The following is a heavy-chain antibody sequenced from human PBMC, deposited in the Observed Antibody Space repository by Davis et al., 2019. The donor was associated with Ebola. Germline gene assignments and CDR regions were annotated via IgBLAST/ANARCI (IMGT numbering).Heavy chain of an antibody. CDR2: IFHSGST. D-gene: IGHD6-25*01. V-gene: IGHV4-61*08. CDR3: ARIGGVEIDY. CDR1: GGSVSSPGYY. J-gene: IGHJ4*02. Sequence: SEPLSLTCPVSGGSVSSPGYYWNWIRQPPGEGLEWTVNIFHSGSTFYNPSLKSRVILSLDTSKNHFSLNLRSVTAADTAVYYCARIGGVEIDYWGQGILVTVSS.